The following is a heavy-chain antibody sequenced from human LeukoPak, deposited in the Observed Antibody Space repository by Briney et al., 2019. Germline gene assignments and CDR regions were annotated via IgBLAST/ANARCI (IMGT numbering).Heavy chain of an antibody. D-gene: IGHD5-18*01. CDR2: INPSGGST. Sequence: ASVKVSCKASGYTFTSYYMHWVRQAPGQGLEWMGIINPSGGSTSYAQKFQGRVTITWDTSASTAYMELSSLRSEDTAVYYCAATYSYDIYYYYYGMDVWGQGTTVTVSS. CDR3: AATYSYDIYYYYYGMDV. J-gene: IGHJ6*02. CDR1: GYTFTSYY. V-gene: IGHV1-46*01.